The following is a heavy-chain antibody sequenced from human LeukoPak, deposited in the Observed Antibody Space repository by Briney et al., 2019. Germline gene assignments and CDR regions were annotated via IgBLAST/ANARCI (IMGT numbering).Heavy chain of an antibody. Sequence: KPSETLSLTCAVSGYSISSGYYWGWIRQPPGKGLEWIGRIYHSGSTYYNPSLKSRVTISVDTSKNQFSLKLSSVTAADTAVYYCARVLIAAKSGGWCDPWGQGTLVTVSS. D-gene: IGHD6-13*01. CDR3: ARVLIAAKSGGWCDP. V-gene: IGHV4-38-2*01. CDR2: IYHSGST. J-gene: IGHJ5*02. CDR1: GYSISSGYY.